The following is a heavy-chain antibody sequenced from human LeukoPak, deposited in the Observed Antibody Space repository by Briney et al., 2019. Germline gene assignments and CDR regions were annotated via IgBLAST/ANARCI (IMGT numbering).Heavy chain of an antibody. CDR3: ARAILIYDSSGYYSLFFDY. CDR2: IYYSGST. D-gene: IGHD3-22*01. J-gene: IGHJ4*02. CDR1: GGSISSGGYY. V-gene: IGHV4-31*03. Sequence: SQTLSLTCTVSGGSISSGGYYWSWIRQHPGKGLEWIGYIYYSGSTYYNPSLRSRVTISVDTSKNQFYLKLSSVTAADTAVYYCARAILIYDSSGYYSLFFDYWGQGTLVTVSS.